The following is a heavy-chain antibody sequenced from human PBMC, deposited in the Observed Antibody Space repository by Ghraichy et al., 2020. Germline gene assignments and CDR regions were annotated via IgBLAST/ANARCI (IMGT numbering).Heavy chain of an antibody. CDR3: ARLSQEYRSSWVFEY. Sequence: SETLSLTCSVSGGSIGSSNYYWGWLRQPPGKGLEWIGSIDYSGSTYNNPSLRSRVIISVDTSKKQFSLRLSSVTAADTAVYYCARLSQEYRSSWVFEYWGLGTLVTVSS. CDR2: IDYSGST. V-gene: IGHV4-39*01. D-gene: IGHD6-13*01. J-gene: IGHJ4*02. CDR1: GGSIGSSNYY.